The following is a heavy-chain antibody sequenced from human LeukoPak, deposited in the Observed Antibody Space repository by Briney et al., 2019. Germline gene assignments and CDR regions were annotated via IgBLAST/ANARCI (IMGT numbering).Heavy chain of an antibody. CDR3: ARSRTYDY. CDR2: ISSTSSTI. Sequence: GGALRLSCAASGFTFSTYTMSWVRQAPGKGLEWVSHISSTSSTINYADSVKGRFTISRDNAKNSLYLQMNSLRDEDTALYFCARSRTYDYWGRGTLVTVSS. CDR1: GFTFSTYT. J-gene: IGHJ4*02. V-gene: IGHV3-48*02.